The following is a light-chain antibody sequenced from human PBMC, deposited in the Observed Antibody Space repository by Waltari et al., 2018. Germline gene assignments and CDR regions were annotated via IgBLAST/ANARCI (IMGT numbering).Light chain of an antibody. Sequence: EIVLTQSLGTLSSSPGERATLSCRASQSVNNYLAWFQQKPGQAPRLLIHGASSRATGIPDRISGSGSGTDFTLTISGLEPQDFAVYYCQQYSSSPLTFGPGTKVDIK. J-gene: IGKJ3*01. CDR3: QQYSSSPLT. V-gene: IGKV3-20*01. CDR1: QSVNNY. CDR2: GAS.